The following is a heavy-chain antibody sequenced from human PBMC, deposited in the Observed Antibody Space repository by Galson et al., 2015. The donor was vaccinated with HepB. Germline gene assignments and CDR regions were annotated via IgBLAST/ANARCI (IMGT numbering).Heavy chain of an antibody. D-gene: IGHD6-13*01. CDR1: GFTFSSYS. CDR3: ARDPSSSWYYYYYMDV. Sequence: SLRLSCAASGFTFSSYSMNWVRQAPGKGLEWVSSISSSSSYIYYADSVKGRFTISRDNAKNSLYLQMNSLRAEDTAVYYCARDPSSSWYYYYYMDVWGKGTTVTVSS. J-gene: IGHJ6*03. V-gene: IGHV3-21*01. CDR2: ISSSSSYI.